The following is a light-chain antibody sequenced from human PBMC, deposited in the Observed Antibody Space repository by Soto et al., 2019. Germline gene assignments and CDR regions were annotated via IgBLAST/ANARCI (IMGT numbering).Light chain of an antibody. CDR3: QHYYSYSEA. CDR1: QTISSW. CDR2: KAS. Sequence: DIQMTQSPSSLSASVGDRVTIVCRASQTISSWLAWYQQKPGKAPKLLIYKASTLKSGVPSRFSGSGSGTEFTLTISSLQTDDVATYYCQHYYSYSEAFGQGTKVDIK. J-gene: IGKJ1*01. V-gene: IGKV1-5*03.